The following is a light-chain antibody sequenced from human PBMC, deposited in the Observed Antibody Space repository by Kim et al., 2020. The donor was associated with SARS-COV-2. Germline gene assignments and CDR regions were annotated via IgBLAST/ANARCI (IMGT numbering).Light chain of an antibody. CDR3: QQYNNWYI. Sequence: LLVAPGERATLSCRASQGVSTNLAWYQQKPGQAPRLLIYGASTRATGIPARFSGSGSGTEFTLTISSLQSEDFAVYYCQQYNNWYIFGQGTKLEI. CDR2: GAS. CDR1: QGVSTN. J-gene: IGKJ2*01. V-gene: IGKV3-15*01.